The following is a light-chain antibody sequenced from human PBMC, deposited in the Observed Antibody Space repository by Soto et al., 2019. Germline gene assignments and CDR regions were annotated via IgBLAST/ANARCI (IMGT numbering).Light chain of an antibody. CDR1: DSNIGSNG. CDR2: SND. CDR3: AAWDASLSGYV. V-gene: IGLV1-47*02. J-gene: IGLJ1*01. Sequence: QSVLTQPPSASGTPGQRVTISCSGSDSNIGSNGVNWYQHLPGMAPKLLTHSNDHRPSGVADRFSASKSGTSASLAISGLRSEDEADYYCAAWDASLSGYVFGTGTKVTVL.